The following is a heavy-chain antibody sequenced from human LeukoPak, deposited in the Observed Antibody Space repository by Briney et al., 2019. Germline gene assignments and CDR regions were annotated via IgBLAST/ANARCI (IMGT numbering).Heavy chain of an antibody. D-gene: IGHD3-22*01. CDR2: ISDTGGST. J-gene: IGHJ4*02. V-gene: IGHV3-64D*06. Sequence: GGSLRLSCSASGFTFSNYAMHWVRRAPGQGLEYVSAISDTGGSTFYADSVKGRFTISRDNSKNTLYLQMSSLRAEDTAVYYCVKTVDSSGYYRSYFDYWGQGTLVTVSS. CDR3: VKTVDSSGYYRSYFDY. CDR1: GFTFSNYA.